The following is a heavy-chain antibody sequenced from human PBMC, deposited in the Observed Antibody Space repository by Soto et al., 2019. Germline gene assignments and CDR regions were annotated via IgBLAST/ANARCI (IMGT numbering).Heavy chain of an antibody. CDR1: GFTFDDYT. D-gene: IGHD2-15*01. J-gene: IGHJ4*02. V-gene: IGHV3-43*01. CDR3: AKFDAGGGSWPGNDY. CDR2: ISWDGGST. Sequence: GGSLRLSCAASGFTFDDYTMHWVRRAPGKGLEWVSLISWDGGSTYYADSVKGRFTISRDNSKNSLYLQMNSLRTEDTALYYCAKFDAGGGSWPGNDYWGQGTLVTVSS.